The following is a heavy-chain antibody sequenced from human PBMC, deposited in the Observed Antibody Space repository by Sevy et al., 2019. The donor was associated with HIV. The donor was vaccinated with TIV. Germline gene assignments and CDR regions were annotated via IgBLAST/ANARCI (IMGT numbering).Heavy chain of an antibody. CDR1: GFTFSPYW. V-gene: IGHV3-7*01. CDR2: IRPDGSDK. Sequence: GGCLRLSCAASGFTFSPYWMTWVRQAPGKGLEWVANIRPDGSDKYYVDSVKGRFTISRDNAKNSLYLQMNSLRADDTAMYYCTRGVGLDCWGQGALVVVSS. CDR3: TRGVGLDC. J-gene: IGHJ4*02. D-gene: IGHD1-26*01.